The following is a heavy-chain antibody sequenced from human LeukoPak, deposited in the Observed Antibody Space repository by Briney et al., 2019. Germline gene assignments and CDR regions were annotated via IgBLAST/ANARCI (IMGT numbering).Heavy chain of an antibody. J-gene: IGHJ4*02. Sequence: GGSLRLSCVASGFTFSTFAMNWVRQAPGKGLGWVSTISETGRSTYYADSVKGQFTISRDNSKNTLYLQMNSLRAEDTAVYYCAKDRGYSYGISEYWGQGTLVTVSS. CDR2: ISETGRST. CDR3: AKDRGYSYGISEY. CDR1: GFTFSTFA. V-gene: IGHV3-23*01. D-gene: IGHD5-18*01.